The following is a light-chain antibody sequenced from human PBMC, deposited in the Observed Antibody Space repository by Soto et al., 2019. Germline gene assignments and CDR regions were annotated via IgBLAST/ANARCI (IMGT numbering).Light chain of an antibody. J-gene: IGKJ2*01. CDR2: ATS. V-gene: IGKV1-39*01. CDR3: QQNYFTPYT. Sequence: DIQMTQSPSSLSASVGDRVTITCRASQGMSGYLNWYQQKPGKAPKLLIYATSTLQSGVPSRFSGSGSGTDFTLTNSSLQPEDFANYLCQQNYFTPYTFGHGTKVEIK. CDR1: QGMSGY.